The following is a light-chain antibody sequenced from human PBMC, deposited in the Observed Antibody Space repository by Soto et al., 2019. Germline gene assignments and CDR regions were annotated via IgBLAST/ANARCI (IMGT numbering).Light chain of an antibody. Sequence: EIVITQSPATLSVSPGERATLSCRASENIYTNLAWYQQKPGQAPRLLFYGASTRATGLPARFSGTRYGTEVTLTIHSLQAEDAEVDEGQQYYHWPRTFCQGTRLET. CDR3: QQYYHWPRT. J-gene: IGKJ5*01. CDR2: GAS. V-gene: IGKV3-15*01. CDR1: ENIYTN.